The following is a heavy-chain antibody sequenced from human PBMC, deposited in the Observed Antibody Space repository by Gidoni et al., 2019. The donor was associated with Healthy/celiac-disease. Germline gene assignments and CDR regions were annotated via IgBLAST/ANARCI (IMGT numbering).Heavy chain of an antibody. CDR3: ARDGRLLEHDAFDI. J-gene: IGHJ3*02. Sequence: EVQLVETGGGLIQPGGSLRLSCAASGFTVSSNYMSWVRQAPGKGLEWVSVIYSGGSTYYADSVKGRFTISRDNSKNTLYLQMNSLRAEDTAVYYCARDGRLLEHDAFDIWGQGTMVTVSS. CDR1: GFTVSSNY. CDR2: IYSGGST. D-gene: IGHD1-1*01. V-gene: IGHV3-53*02.